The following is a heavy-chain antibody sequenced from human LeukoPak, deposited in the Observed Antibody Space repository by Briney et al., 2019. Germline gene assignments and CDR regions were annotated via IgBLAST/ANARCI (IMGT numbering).Heavy chain of an antibody. CDR1: GFTFSSYA. V-gene: IGHV3-66*01. Sequence: GGSLRLSCAASGFTFSSYAMHWVRQAPGKGLEWVAVIYSGGSTYYADSVKGRFTISRDNSKNTLYLQMNSLRAEDTAVYYCASPRGYSYGYLGYWGQGTLVTVSS. CDR3: ASPRGYSYGYLGY. D-gene: IGHD5-18*01. CDR2: IYSGGST. J-gene: IGHJ4*02.